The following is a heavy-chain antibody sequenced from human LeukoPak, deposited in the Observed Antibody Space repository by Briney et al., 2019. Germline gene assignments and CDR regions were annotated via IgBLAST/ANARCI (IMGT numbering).Heavy chain of an antibody. Sequence: SETLSLTCTVSGGSISSYYGSWIRQPAGKGLEWIGRIYSSGSTNYNPSLKRRVTMSVDTAKNQFSLKLSPLTAADTAVYYCARSTLGYCTNGVCYNPGNYYYYMDVWGKGTTVTVSS. CDR3: ARSTLGYCTNGVCYNPGNYYYYMDV. D-gene: IGHD2-8*01. J-gene: IGHJ6*03. CDR2: IYSSGST. V-gene: IGHV4-4*07. CDR1: GGSISSYY.